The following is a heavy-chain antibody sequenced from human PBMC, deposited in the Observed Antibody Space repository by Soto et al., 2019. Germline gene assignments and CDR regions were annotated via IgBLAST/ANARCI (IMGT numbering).Heavy chain of an antibody. J-gene: IGHJ5*02. D-gene: IGHD2-8*02. CDR1: GGSISSGDYY. V-gene: IGHV4-30-4*01. CDR2: IFYTGST. Sequence: QVQLQESGPGLVMPSQTLSLTCTVSGGSISSGDYYWSWIRQPPGKGLEWIGCIFYTGSTYYNPSLKSRITRSVHTSKSQFSLKLTAVTAADTAVYYCASVTRYCTGGGCNPNWFAPWGQGTLVTVSS. CDR3: ASVTRYCTGGGCNPNWFAP.